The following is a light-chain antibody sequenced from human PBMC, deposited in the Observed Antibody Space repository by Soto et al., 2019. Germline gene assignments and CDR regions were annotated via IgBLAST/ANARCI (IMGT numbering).Light chain of an antibody. Sequence: EVVLTQSPGTLSLSRGERATLSCRASERIYSAYLGWYQQKPGQAPGLPIYDASTRATGIPARFSGSGSGTDFTLTISSLEPEDFAVYYCQQRGNWPITFGQGTRLEIK. V-gene: IGKV3D-20*02. CDR3: QQRGNWPIT. CDR1: ERIYSAY. J-gene: IGKJ5*01. CDR2: DAS.